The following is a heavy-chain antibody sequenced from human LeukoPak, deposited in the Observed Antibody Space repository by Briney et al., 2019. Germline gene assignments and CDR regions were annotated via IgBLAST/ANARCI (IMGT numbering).Heavy chain of an antibody. Sequence: ASVRVSCKPSGHTFTRDGISWLRHAPGQELEWMGWISVYNRKTNYAQKVQGRVTLTTDTSTSTDYMELRSLRSDDTAVYFCAKDPDGDNEFDYWGQGTLVTVSS. V-gene: IGHV1-18*01. CDR2: ISVYNRKT. CDR3: AKDPDGDNEFDY. CDR1: GHTFTRDG. J-gene: IGHJ4*02. D-gene: IGHD4-17*01.